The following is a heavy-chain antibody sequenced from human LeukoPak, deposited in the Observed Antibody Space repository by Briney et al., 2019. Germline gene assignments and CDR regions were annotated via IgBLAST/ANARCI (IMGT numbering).Heavy chain of an antibody. CDR3: VNYFDY. Sequence: GGSLRLSCAASQFTFSNYAMSWVRQAPGKGLEYVSAISSNGGSTYYADSVKGRFTISRDNSKNTLYLQMSSLRAEDTAVYYCVNYFDYWGQGTLVTVSS. V-gene: IGHV3-64D*06. CDR2: ISSNGGST. CDR1: QFTFSNYA. J-gene: IGHJ4*02.